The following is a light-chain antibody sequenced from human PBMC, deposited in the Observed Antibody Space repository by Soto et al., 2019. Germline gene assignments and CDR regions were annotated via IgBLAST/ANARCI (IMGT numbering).Light chain of an antibody. J-gene: IGLJ1*01. CDR3: SSYTSSSTPLDV. CDR2: DVS. Sequence: QSALTQPASVSGSPGQSITISCTGTSSDVGGYNYVSWYQQHPGKAPKLMIYDVSNRPSGVSNRFSGSKSGNTASLTISGLQAGDEADYYCSSYTSSSTPLDVFGTGTKVTVL. V-gene: IGLV2-14*01. CDR1: SSDVGGYNY.